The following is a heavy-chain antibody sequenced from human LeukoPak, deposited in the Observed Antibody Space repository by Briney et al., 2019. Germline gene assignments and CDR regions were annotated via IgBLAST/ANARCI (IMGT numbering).Heavy chain of an antibody. J-gene: IGHJ4*02. Sequence: SETLSLTCTVSGGSISSSSYYWGWIRQPPGKGLEWIGSIYYSGSTYYNPSLKSRVTISVDTSKNQFSLKLSSVTAADTAVYYCARASDYDSSGYWIDYWGQGTLVTVSS. CDR1: GGSISSSSYY. CDR3: ARASDYDSSGYWIDY. D-gene: IGHD3-22*01. V-gene: IGHV4-39*07. CDR2: IYYSGST.